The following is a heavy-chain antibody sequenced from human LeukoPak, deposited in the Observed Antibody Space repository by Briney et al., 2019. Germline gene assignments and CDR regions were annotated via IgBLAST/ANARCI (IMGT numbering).Heavy chain of an antibody. CDR3: AREVVVVPAARGPYFDY. Sequence: TLSLTCAVSGGSISSGGYSWSWIRQPPGKGLEWIGYIYHSGSTYYNPSLKSRVTISVDRSKSQFSLKLSSVTAADTAVYYCAREVVVVPAARGPYFDYWGRGTLVTVSS. D-gene: IGHD2-2*01. J-gene: IGHJ4*02. V-gene: IGHV4-30-2*01. CDR1: GGSISSGGYS. CDR2: IYHSGST.